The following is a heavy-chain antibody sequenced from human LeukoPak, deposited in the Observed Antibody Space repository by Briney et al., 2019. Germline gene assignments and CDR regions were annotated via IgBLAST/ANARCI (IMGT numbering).Heavy chain of an antibody. V-gene: IGHV1-69*04. CDR1: GGTFSSYA. D-gene: IGHD2-15*01. CDR2: IIPILGIA. J-gene: IGHJ4*02. Sequence: GASVKVSCKASGGTFSSYAISWVRQAPGQRLEWMGRIIPILGIANYAQKFQGRVTITADKSTSTAYMELSSLRSEDTAVYYCARGLPVLDYWGQGTLVTVSS. CDR3: ARGLPVLDY.